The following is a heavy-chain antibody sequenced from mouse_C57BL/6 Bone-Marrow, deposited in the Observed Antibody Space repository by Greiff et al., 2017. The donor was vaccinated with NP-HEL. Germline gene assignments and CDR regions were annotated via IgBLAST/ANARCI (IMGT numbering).Heavy chain of an antibody. CDR3: AREARTTHYGSNDY. D-gene: IGHD1-1*01. CDR2: IYPRSGNT. CDR1: GYTFTSYG. Sequence: QVQLQQSGAELARPGASVKLSCKASGYTFTSYGISWVKQRTGQGLEWIGEIYPRSGNTYYNEKFKGKATLTADKSSSTAYMELRSLTSEDSAVYFCAREARTTHYGSNDYWGQGTTLTVSS. J-gene: IGHJ2*01. V-gene: IGHV1-81*01.